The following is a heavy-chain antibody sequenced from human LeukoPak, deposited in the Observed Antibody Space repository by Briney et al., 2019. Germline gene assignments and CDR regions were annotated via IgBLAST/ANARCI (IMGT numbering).Heavy chain of an antibody. V-gene: IGHV3-7*03. CDR2: IKQDGSET. CDR3: AKWGCSGSSCYPFDY. J-gene: IGHJ4*02. CDR1: GFIFSNYW. Sequence: GGSLRLSCATSGFIFSNYWMSWVRQAPGKGLEWVANIKQDGSETYYVDSVKGRFTISRDDAKNSLYLQMNSLRAEDTAVYYCAKWGCSGSSCYPFDYWGQGTLVTVSS. D-gene: IGHD2-15*01.